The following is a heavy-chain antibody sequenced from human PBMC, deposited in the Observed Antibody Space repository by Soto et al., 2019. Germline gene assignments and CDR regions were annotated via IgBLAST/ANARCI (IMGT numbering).Heavy chain of an antibody. CDR2: ISXXXXXT. V-gene: IGHV3-23*01. CDR1: GFSFSSFA. D-gene: IGHD5-18*01. Sequence: GGARRLSCAASGFSFSSFALSWVRQAPGKGLEXVSXISXXXXXTXXADSVKGRFTISRDNSKNTLYLQMNSLRAEDTAVYYCAGPGYSSQDYWGQGALVTSPQ. J-gene: IGHJ4*02. CDR3: AGPGYSSQDY.